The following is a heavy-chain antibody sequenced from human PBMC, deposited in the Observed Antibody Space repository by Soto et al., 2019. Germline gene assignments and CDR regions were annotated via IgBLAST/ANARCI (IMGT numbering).Heavy chain of an antibody. J-gene: IGHJ4*02. CDR1: GFTFSSYG. CDR3: AKDFLDIVLVPAALFGY. CDR2: ISYDGSNK. Sequence: GGSLRLSCAASGFTFSSYGMHWVRQAPGKGLEWVAVISYDGSNKYYADSVKGRFTISRDNSKNTLYLQMNSLRAEDTAVYYCAKDFLDIVLVPAALFGYWGQGTLVTVSS. D-gene: IGHD2-2*03. V-gene: IGHV3-30*18.